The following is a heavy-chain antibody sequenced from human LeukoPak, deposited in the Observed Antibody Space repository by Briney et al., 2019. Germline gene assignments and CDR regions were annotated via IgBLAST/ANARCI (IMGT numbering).Heavy chain of an antibody. CDR2: VSGSGSIM. J-gene: IGHJ4*02. CDR1: GFTFSDYY. V-gene: IGHV3-11*01. Sequence: PGGSLRLSCAASGFTFSDYYMSWIRQAPGKGLEWVSYVSGSGSIMYYADSVKGRFTISRDNAKNSLYLQMNSLRAEDTAVYYCASRIRYCSSTSCLDYWGQGTLVTVSS. D-gene: IGHD2-2*01. CDR3: ASRIRYCSSTSCLDY.